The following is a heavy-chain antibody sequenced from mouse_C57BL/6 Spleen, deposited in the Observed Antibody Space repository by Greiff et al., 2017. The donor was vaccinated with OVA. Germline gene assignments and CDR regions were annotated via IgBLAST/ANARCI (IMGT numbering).Heavy chain of an antibody. CDR3: AAMVTTCFDY. CDR2: IYPGDGDT. Sequence: QVQLQQSGPELVKPGASVKISCKASGYAFSSSWMNWVKQRPGKGLEWIGRIYPGDGDTNYNGKFKGKATLTADKSSSTAYMQLSSLTSEDSAVYFCAAMVTTCFDYWGQGTTLTVSS. J-gene: IGHJ2*01. CDR1: GYAFSSSW. D-gene: IGHD2-2*01. V-gene: IGHV1-82*01.